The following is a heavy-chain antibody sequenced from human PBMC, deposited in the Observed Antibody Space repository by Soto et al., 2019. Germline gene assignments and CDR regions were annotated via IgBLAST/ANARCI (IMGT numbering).Heavy chain of an antibody. J-gene: IGHJ4*02. D-gene: IGHD6-6*01. Sequence: QVQLVQSGAEVKKPGSSVKVSCKASGGTFSSYAISWVRQAPGQGLEWMGGIIPIFGTANYAQKFQGRVTITADKSTSTAYMELSSLRSEDTAVYYCARVGRARAARDNYYFDYWGQGTLVTVSS. CDR2: IIPIFGTA. CDR3: ARVGRARAARDNYYFDY. V-gene: IGHV1-69*06. CDR1: GGTFSSYA.